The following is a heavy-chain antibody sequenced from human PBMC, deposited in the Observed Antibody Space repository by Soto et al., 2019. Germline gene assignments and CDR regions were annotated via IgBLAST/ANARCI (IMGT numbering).Heavy chain of an antibody. CDR1: GGSISSYY. Sequence: SETLSLTCTVSGGSISSYYWSWIRQPPGKGLEWIGYIYYSGSTNYNPSLKSRVTISVDTSKNQFSLKLSSVTAADTAVYYCARGPYENLDYWGQGTLVTVSS. J-gene: IGHJ4*02. CDR3: ARGPYENLDY. V-gene: IGHV4-59*01. D-gene: IGHD5-12*01. CDR2: IYYSGST.